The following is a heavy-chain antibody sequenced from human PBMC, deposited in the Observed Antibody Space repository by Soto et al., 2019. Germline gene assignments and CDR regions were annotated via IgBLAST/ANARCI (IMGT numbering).Heavy chain of an antibody. J-gene: IGHJ5*02. V-gene: IGHV1-8*01. D-gene: IGHD6-13*01. Sequence: ASVKVSCKASGYTFTSYDINWVRQATGQGLEWMGWMNPNSGNTGYAQKFQGRVTMTRNTSISTAYMELSSLRSEDTAVYYCATGESRYFRQQLAKNWFDPWGQGTLVTVSS. CDR3: ATGESRYFRQQLAKNWFDP. CDR2: MNPNSGNT. CDR1: GYTFTSYD.